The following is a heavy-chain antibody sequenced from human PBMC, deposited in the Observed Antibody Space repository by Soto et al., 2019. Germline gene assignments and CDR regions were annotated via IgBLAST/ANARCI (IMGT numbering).Heavy chain of an antibody. CDR1: GGSIRSYY. V-gene: IGHV4-59*01. CDR3: ARDLWGYCGTDCYPLDV. J-gene: IGHJ6*02. CDR2: LYNSGST. D-gene: IGHD2-21*02. Sequence: SETLSLTCTVAGGSIRSYYWRWIRQAPGKGLEWIGYLYNSGSTVYNPSLKSRVTISVDTSKNQFSLKLNSVTAADTAVYYCARDLWGYCGTDCYPLDVWGQGTTVTVSS.